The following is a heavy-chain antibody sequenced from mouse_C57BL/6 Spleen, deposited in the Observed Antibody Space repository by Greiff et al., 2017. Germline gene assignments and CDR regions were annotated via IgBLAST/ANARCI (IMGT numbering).Heavy chain of an antibody. Sequence: VQLQQPGAELVRPGSSVKLSCKASGYTFTSYWMHWVKQRPIQGLEWIGNIDPSDSETHYNQKFKDKATLTVDKSSSTAYMQLSSLTSEDSAVYYCARGVYYGNYGDAMDDWGQGTSVTVSS. CDR1: GYTFTSYW. D-gene: IGHD2-1*01. CDR3: ARGVYYGNYGDAMDD. CDR2: IDPSDSET. V-gene: IGHV1-52*01. J-gene: IGHJ4*01.